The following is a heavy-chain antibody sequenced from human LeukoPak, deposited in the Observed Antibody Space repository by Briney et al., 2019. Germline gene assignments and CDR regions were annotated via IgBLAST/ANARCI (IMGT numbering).Heavy chain of an antibody. V-gene: IGHV4-59*12. J-gene: IGHJ5*02. CDR3: ARVKSTMVRGVVGSMFDP. D-gene: IGHD3-10*01. Sequence: PSETLSLTCTVSGGSISSYYWSWSRQPPGKGREGIGYIYYSGSTNYNPSLKSRVTISVDTSKNQFSLKLSSVTAADTAVYYCARVKSTMVRGVVGSMFDPWGQGTLVTVSS. CDR1: GGSISSYY. CDR2: IYYSGST.